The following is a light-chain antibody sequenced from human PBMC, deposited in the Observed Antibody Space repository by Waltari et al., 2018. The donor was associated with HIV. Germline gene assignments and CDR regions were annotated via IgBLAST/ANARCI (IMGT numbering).Light chain of an antibody. CDR3: QSYDSSLSGYV. V-gene: IGLV1-40*01. Sequence: GLTQPPSVSGAPGQRVTISCTGSSSNIGAGYQVHWYQQLPGTAPKLLIYGNSNRPSGVPDRFSGSKSGTSASLAITGLQAEDEADYHCQSYDSSLSGYVFGTGTKVTVL. CDR2: GNS. J-gene: IGLJ1*01. CDR1: SSNIGAGYQ.